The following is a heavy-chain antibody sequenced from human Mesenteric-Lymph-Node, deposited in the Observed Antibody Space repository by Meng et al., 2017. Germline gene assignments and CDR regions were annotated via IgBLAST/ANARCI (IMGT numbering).Heavy chain of an antibody. CDR2: INHSGST. Sequence: SETLSLTCAVYGGSFSGYYWSWIRQPPGKGLEWIGEINHSGSTNYNPSLKSRVTISVDTSKNQFSLKLSSVTAADTAVYYCARPLSFYYGSGSYKDYWGQGTLVTVSS. J-gene: IGHJ4*02. V-gene: IGHV4-34*01. CDR1: GGSFSGYY. CDR3: ARPLSFYYGSGSYKDY. D-gene: IGHD3-10*01.